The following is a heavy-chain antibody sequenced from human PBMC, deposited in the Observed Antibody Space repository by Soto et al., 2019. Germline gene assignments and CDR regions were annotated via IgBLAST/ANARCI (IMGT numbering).Heavy chain of an antibody. Sequence: PGGSLRLSCAASGFTSSDHYMDWVRQAPGKGLEWVARIRSKANSYSTEYAASVKGRFTISRDASKNSVYLQMNSLRTDDTAVYYCSRGLDSNYEAWGQGTLVTVSS. V-gene: IGHV3-72*01. CDR1: GFTSSDHY. D-gene: IGHD4-4*01. J-gene: IGHJ5*02. CDR3: SRGLDSNYEA. CDR2: IRSKANSYST.